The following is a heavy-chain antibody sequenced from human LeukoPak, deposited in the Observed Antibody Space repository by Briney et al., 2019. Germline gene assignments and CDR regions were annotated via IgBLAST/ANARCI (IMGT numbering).Heavy chain of an antibody. J-gene: IGHJ3*02. CDR2: IDTSGSYI. CDR1: GFTFSSYS. CDR3: AREGYYDSSGYYSKNAFDI. D-gene: IGHD3-22*01. V-gene: IGHV3-21*01. Sequence: GGSLRLSCAASGFTFSSYSMNWVRQAPGKGLEWVSSIDTSGSYIYYSDSVRGRFTISRDNAKNSLYLQMNSLRAEDTAVYYCAREGYYDSSGYYSKNAFDIWGQGIMVTVSS.